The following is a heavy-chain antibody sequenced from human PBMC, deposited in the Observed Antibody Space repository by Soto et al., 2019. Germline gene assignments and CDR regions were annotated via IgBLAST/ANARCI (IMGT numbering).Heavy chain of an antibody. CDR1: GGSISSYY. V-gene: IGHV4-59*01. Sequence: KPSETLSLTCTVSGGSISSYYWSWIRQPPGKGLEWIGYIYYSGSTNYNPSLKSRVTISVDTSKNQFSLKLSSVTAADTAVYYCARDGSFTMVRGVYGMDVWGQGTTVTVSS. CDR3: ARDGSFTMVRGVYGMDV. CDR2: IYYSGST. D-gene: IGHD3-10*01. J-gene: IGHJ6*02.